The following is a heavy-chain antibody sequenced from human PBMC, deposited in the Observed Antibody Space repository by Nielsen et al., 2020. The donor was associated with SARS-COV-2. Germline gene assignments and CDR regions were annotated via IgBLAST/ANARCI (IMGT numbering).Heavy chain of an antibody. Sequence: GSLRLSCTVSGGSISSSSYYWGWIRQPPGKGLEWIGSIYYSGSTYYNPSLKSRVTISVDTSKNQFSLKLSSVTAADTAVYYCVRLDGFVVVHIWGQGTMVTVSS. CDR1: GGSISSSSYY. CDR3: VRLDGFVVVHI. J-gene: IGHJ3*02. CDR2: IYYSGST. V-gene: IGHV4-39*01. D-gene: IGHD2-21*01.